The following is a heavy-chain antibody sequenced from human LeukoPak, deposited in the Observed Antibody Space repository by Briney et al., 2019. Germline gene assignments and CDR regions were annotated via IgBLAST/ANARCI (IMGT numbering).Heavy chain of an antibody. V-gene: IGHV2-5*02. CDR3: AHREYGAGYFDY. Sequence: SGPTLVKPTQTLTLTCTFSGFSLSTSGVGVGWIRQPPGTALEWLALIYWDDDKRYSPSLKSRLTITKDTSKNQVVLKMTNMDPVDTATYYCAHREYGAGYFDYWGQGTLFTVSS. D-gene: IGHD4-17*01. J-gene: IGHJ4*02. CDR2: IYWDDDK. CDR1: GFSLSTSGVG.